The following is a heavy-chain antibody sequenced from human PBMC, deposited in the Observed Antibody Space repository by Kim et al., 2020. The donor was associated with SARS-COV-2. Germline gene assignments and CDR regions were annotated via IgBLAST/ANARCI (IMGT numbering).Heavy chain of an antibody. V-gene: IGHV3-30*02. Sequence: NKYYEDAVKGRFTIARDNSKNTLYLQMNSLRAEDTAVYYCAKTDSYRIPDYWGQGTLVTVSS. D-gene: IGHD2-15*01. J-gene: IGHJ4*02. CDR3: AKTDSYRIPDY. CDR2: NK.